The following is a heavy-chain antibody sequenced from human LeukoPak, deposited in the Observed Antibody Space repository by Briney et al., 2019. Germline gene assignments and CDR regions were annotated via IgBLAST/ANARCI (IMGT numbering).Heavy chain of an antibody. Sequence: ASVKVSCKASGYTFTGYYMHWVRQAPGQGLEWMGWINPNSGGTNYAQKFQGRVTMTRDTSISTAYMELSRLRSDDTAVYYCARPDFIVVVPAATGRFDPWGQGTLVTVSS. D-gene: IGHD2-2*01. CDR3: ARPDFIVVVPAATGRFDP. CDR2: INPNSGGT. J-gene: IGHJ5*02. V-gene: IGHV1-2*02. CDR1: GYTFTGYY.